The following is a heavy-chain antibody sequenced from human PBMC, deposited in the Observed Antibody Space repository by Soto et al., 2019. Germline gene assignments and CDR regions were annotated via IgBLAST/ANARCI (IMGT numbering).Heavy chain of an antibody. D-gene: IGHD2-2*03. J-gene: IGHJ4*02. Sequence: PSETLSLSCTVSGASVSTYYWSCVRQPAGKGLEWIGRFYTSGSTNYNPSLKSRVTMSVDTSKNQFSLRLTSVTAADTAVYFCARDGYCTSTGCYSRADYWGPGILGTVSS. CDR2: FYTSGST. CDR3: ARDGYCTSTGCYSRADY. CDR1: GASVSTYY. V-gene: IGHV4-4*07.